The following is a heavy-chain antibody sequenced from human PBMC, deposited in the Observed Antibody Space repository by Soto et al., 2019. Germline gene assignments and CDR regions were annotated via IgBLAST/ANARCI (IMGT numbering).Heavy chain of an antibody. CDR2: ITTAGDT. CDR1: GFTFSNYD. V-gene: IGHV3-13*01. D-gene: IGHD5-12*01. CDR3: AREWHGGSYGMDV. J-gene: IGHJ6*02. Sequence: EVQLVESGGGLVQPGGSLRLSCAASGFTFSNYDMHWVRQVTGKGLEWVSGITTAGDTYYPGSVKGRFTNSREKAKNSLYLQMNSLSAGDTAVYYCAREWHGGSYGMDVWGQGTTVTVSS.